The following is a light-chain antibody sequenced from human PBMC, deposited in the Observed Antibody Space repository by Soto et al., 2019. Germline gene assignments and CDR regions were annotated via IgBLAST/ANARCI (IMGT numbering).Light chain of an antibody. CDR1: QGVSSSY. CDR2: GAS. V-gene: IGKV3-15*01. CDR3: QQYKNWPL. J-gene: IGKJ5*01. Sequence: EIVLTQSPGTLSLSPGERATLSCRASQGVSSSYLAWYQQKPGQAPRLLLYGASTRATGIPVRFSGSGFGTEFTLTISSLQSEDFAVYYCQQYKNWPLFGQGTRLEI.